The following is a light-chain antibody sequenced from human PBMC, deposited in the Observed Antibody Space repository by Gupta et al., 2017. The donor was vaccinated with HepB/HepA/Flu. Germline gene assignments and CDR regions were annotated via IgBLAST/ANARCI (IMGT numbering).Light chain of an antibody. J-gene: IGKJ1*01. V-gene: IGKV3-11*01. CDR2: DAS. CDR3: QQRSNWPSGT. CDR1: QSVSSY. Sequence: EIVLTQSPATLSLSPGERATISCRASQSVSSYLAWYQQKPGQAPRLLIYDASNRATGIPARFSGSGSGTDFILTISSLEPEDFAVYYCQQRSNWPSGTFGQGTKVEIK.